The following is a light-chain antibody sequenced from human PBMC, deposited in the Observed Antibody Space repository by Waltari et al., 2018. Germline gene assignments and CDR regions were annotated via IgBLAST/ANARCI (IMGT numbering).Light chain of an antibody. CDR2: AAS. V-gene: IGKV1-9*01. CDR1: QTISLY. J-gene: IGKJ4*01. CDR3: QQLNSYRYT. Sequence: QLTQSPSLLSASVGDRVTITCRASQTISLYLALYQQKPGKAPKLLIYAASTLQRGVPSRFSGSASGIEFSLTISSLQPEDSATYYCQQLNSYRYTFGQGTKVEIK.